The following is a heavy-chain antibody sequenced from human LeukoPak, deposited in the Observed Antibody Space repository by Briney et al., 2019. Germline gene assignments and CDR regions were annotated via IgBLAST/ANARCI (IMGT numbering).Heavy chain of an antibody. Sequence: SETLSLTCTVSGGSVSSGSYYWSWIRQPPGKGLEWIGYIYYSGSTNYNPSLKSRGTISVDTSKNQFSLKLSSVTAADTAVYYCARDLMLGPPANYYYGTDVWGQGTTVTVSS. V-gene: IGHV4-61*01. CDR1: GGSVSSGSYY. CDR3: ARDLMLGPPANYYYGTDV. CDR2: IYYSGST. J-gene: IGHJ6*02. D-gene: IGHD2-8*01.